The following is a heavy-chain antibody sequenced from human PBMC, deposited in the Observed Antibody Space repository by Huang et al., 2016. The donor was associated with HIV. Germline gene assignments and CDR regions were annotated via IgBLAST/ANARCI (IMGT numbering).Heavy chain of an antibody. J-gene: IGHJ4*02. D-gene: IGHD2-15*01. CDR3: ARAKGYCWDGRNYYSRYTFDS. Sequence: QVQLVQSGAEVRKPGAAVRVSCKASGFPFTTYDFNGVRQATGQGLEWRGGKSTSSGNKGYAQKFQGRVTITRNTSINTAYMELSSLRSDETAVYYWARAKGYCWDGRNYYSRYTFDSWGQGTLVTVSS. V-gene: IGHV1-8*03. CDR1: GFPFTTYD. CDR2: KSTSSGNK.